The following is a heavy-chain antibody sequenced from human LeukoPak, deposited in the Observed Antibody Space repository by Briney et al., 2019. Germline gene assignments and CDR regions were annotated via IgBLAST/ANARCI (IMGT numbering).Heavy chain of an antibody. V-gene: IGHV1-46*01. CDR1: GYSFTSNY. CDR2: IYPRDGST. J-gene: IGHJ5*02. D-gene: IGHD1-26*01. Sequence: ASVKVSCKASGYSFTSNYIHWVRQAPGQGLEWMGMIYPRDGSTSYAQKFQGRVTITADESTSTAYMELSSLRSEDTAVYYCARDRIVGATAWFDPWGQGTLVTVSS. CDR3: ARDRIVGATAWFDP.